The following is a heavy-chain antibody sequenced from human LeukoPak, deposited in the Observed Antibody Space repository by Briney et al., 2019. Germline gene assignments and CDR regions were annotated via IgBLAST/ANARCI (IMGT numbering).Heavy chain of an antibody. CDR2: IYYSGST. Sequence: SETLSLTCTVSGGSISSYYWSWIRQPPGKGLEWIGYIYYSGSTNYNPSLKSRITISVDTSKNQFSLKLSSVTAADTAVYYCARLRGNYFPDYWGPGTLVTVSS. CDR1: GGSISSYY. J-gene: IGHJ4*02. CDR3: ARLRGNYFPDY. V-gene: IGHV4-59*01. D-gene: IGHD4-11*01.